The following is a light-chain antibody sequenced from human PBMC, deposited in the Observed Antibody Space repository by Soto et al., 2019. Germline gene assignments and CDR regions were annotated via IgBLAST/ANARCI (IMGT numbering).Light chain of an antibody. J-gene: IGLJ2*01. CDR2: EGS. V-gene: IGLV2-23*01. CDR3: CSCAGSSTFVV. Sequence: QSALTQPASVSGSPGQSITISCTGTSSDVGSYNLVSWYQQHPGKAPKLMIYEGSKRPSGVSNRFSGSKSGNTASLTISGLQAKDEADYYCCSCAGSSTFVVFGGGTKLTVL. CDR1: SSDVGSYNL.